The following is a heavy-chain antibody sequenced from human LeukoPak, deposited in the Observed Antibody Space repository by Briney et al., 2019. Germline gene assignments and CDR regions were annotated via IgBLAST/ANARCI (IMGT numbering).Heavy chain of an antibody. CDR2: IYSGGST. J-gene: IGHJ4*02. V-gene: IGHV3-66*01. Sequence: GGSLRLSCAASGFTASSNYMSWVRQAPGKGLEWVSVIYSGGSTYYADSVKGRFTISRDNSKNTLYLQMNSLRAEDTAVYYCARDPGDPIVGATNYFDYWGQGTLVTVSS. CDR1: GFTASSNY. D-gene: IGHD1-26*01. CDR3: ARDPGDPIVGATNYFDY.